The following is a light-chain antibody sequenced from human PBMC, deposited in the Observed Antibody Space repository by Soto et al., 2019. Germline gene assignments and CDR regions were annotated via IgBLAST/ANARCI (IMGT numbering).Light chain of an antibody. V-gene: IGKV3D-15*01. CDR1: QSVSIN. CDR3: QQYNNWPLT. CDR2: GAS. J-gene: IGKJ4*01. Sequence: ERVMTQSPVTLSVSPGERATLSCRASQSVSINLAWYQQKPGQAPRLLMYGASTRATGIPARFSGSGSGTEFTLTISSLQSEDFAVYYCQQYNNWPLTFGGGTKVDIK.